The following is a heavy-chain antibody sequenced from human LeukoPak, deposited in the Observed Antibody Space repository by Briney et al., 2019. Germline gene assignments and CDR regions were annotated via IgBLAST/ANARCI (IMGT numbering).Heavy chain of an antibody. CDR1: GFTFSSYA. D-gene: IGHD2-2*01. CDR2: LSGSGGST. J-gene: IGHJ4*02. V-gene: IGHV3-23*01. CDR3: ARGPKLPAPTHYFDY. Sequence: GGSLRLSCAASGFTFSSYAITWVRQAPGKRLEWVSALSGSGGSTFYADSVKGRFTISRDNSKNTLYLQMNSLRAEDTAVYYCARGPKLPAPTHYFDYWGQGTLVTVSS.